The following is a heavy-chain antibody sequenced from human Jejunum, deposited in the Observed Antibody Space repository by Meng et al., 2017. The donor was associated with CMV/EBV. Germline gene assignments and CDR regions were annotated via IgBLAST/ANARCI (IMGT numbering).Heavy chain of an antibody. V-gene: IGHV3-33*03. CDR2: IWYDGSKT. CDR3: VKDGPSDYVESGADRFDY. J-gene: IGHJ4*02. CDR1: FSTQG. Sequence: FSTQGMQWVRQAPGKGLEWVAVIWYDGSKTYYADSVNGRFTISRDNTRNRLFLQMDSLRPEDTAVYFCVKDGPSDYVESGADRFDYWGQGTQVTVSS. D-gene: IGHD2-15*01.